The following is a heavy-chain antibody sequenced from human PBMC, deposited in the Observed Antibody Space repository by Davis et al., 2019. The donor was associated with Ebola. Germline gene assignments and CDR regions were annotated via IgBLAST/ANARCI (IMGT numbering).Heavy chain of an antibody. J-gene: IGHJ6*02. CDR3: ARHRIAVAGTPTNYYYYGMDV. V-gene: IGHV5-10-1*01. D-gene: IGHD6-19*01. Sequence: GGSLRLSCKGSGYSFTSYWISWVRQMPGKGLEWMGRIDPSDSYTNYSPSFQGHVTISADKSISTAYLQWSSLKASDTAMYYCARHRIAVAGTPTNYYYYGMDVWGQGTTVTVSS. CDR1: GYSFTSYW. CDR2: IDPSDSYT.